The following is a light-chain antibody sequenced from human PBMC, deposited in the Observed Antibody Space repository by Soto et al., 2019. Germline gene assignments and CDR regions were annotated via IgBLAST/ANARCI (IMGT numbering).Light chain of an antibody. CDR1: QSISSNY. CDR2: GVF. V-gene: IGKV3-20*01. Sequence: EIVLTQSPGTLSLSPGDRATLSCRASQSISSNYLAWFQQKPGQAPRLLIYGVFSRATGIPDRFSGSGSGTDFTLTVSRLEPEDFAVYYCHQYGSSPFTFGPGTKVDIQ. J-gene: IGKJ3*01. CDR3: HQYGSSPFT.